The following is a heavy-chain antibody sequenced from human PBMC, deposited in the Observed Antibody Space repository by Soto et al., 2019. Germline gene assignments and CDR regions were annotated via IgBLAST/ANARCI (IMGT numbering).Heavy chain of an antibody. V-gene: IGHV3-30*18. CDR1: GFTFSNSG. Sequence: PGGSMRLSCAASGFTFSNSGMHWVRQAPGKGPEWVAVISYDGSSKFYADSVKGRFAISSDKPKNMLYLQMNSLRPEDTALYYCAKDYCSSTSCPFDPWGQGTQVTVSS. J-gene: IGHJ5*02. CDR3: AKDYCSSTSCPFDP. D-gene: IGHD2-2*01. CDR2: ISYDGSSK.